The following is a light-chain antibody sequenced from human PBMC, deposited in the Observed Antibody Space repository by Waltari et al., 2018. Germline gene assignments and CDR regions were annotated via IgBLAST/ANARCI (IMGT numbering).Light chain of an antibody. CDR1: QSVLYSSNSKNY. CDR2: WAS. Sequence: DIMVTQSPDFLYVSLGERASINCTSSQSVLYSSNSKNYLAWYPHKPGQPPKLLIYWASTRDSGVPDRFSGGGSGTDFTLTISSLQAEDVAVYYCQQYYSTPWTFGQGTKVEIK. V-gene: IGKV4-1*01. J-gene: IGKJ1*01. CDR3: QQYYSTPWT.